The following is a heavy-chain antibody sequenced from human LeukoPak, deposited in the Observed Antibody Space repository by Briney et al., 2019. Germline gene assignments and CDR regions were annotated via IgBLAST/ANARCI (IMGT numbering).Heavy chain of an antibody. CDR3: AREGGLGYCSSSACALDA. Sequence: QPGGSLRLSCAASGFTFSSYWMHWVRQAPGKGLVWVSRINSDGSSTNYADSVKGRFTISRDQSMNTLYLQMNSLRAEDTAVYYCAREGGLGYCSSSACALDAWGQGTLVTVSS. V-gene: IGHV3-74*01. CDR1: GFTFSSYW. CDR2: INSDGSST. D-gene: IGHD2-2*03. J-gene: IGHJ5*02.